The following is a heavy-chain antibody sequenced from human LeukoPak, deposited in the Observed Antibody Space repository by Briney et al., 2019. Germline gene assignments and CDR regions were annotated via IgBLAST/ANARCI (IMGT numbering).Heavy chain of an antibody. D-gene: IGHD2-15*01. CDR1: GFTFSSYS. CDR3: ARGGGTFDY. Sequence: GGSLRLSCAASGFTFSSYSMNWVRQAPGKWLEWVSSISSSSSYIYYADSVKGRFTISRDNAKNSLYLQMNSRRAEDTAVYYCARGGGTFDYWGQRTLVTVSS. J-gene: IGHJ4*02. CDR2: ISSSSSYI. V-gene: IGHV3-21*01.